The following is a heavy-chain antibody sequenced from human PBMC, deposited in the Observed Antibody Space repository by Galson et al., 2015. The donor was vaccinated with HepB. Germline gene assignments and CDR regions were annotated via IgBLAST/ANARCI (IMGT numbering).Heavy chain of an antibody. Sequence: TLSLTCAVSGGSISSGGYSWSCIRQPPGKGLEWIGYIYHSGSTYYNPSLKSRVTISVDRYKNQFSLKLSSVTAADSAVYYCAGSSSGGSNDYWGQGTLVTVSS. CDR1: GGSISSGGYS. CDR3: AGSSSGGSNDY. J-gene: IGHJ4*02. V-gene: IGHV4-30-2*01. CDR2: IYHSGST. D-gene: IGHD6-6*01.